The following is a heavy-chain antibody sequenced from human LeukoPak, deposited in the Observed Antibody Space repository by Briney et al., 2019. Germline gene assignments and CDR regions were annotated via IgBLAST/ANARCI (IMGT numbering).Heavy chain of an antibody. J-gene: IGHJ4*02. CDR3: ARLGQFCGGDCYPPSFDY. Sequence: SETLSLTCTVSGGSISSYYWSWIRQPPGKGLEWIGYIYYSGSTNYNPSLKSRVTISVDTSKNQFSLKLRSVTAADTAMYYCARLGQFCGGDCYPPSFDYWGQGTLVTVSS. V-gene: IGHV4-59*08. CDR2: IYYSGST. CDR1: GGSISSYY. D-gene: IGHD2-21*02.